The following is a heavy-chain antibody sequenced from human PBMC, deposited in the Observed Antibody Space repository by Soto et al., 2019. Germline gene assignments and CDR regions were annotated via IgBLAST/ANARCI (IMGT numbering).Heavy chain of an antibody. CDR1: GGSFSGYY. Sequence: SETLSLTCAVYGGSFSGYYWSWIRQPPGKGLEWIGEINHSGSTNYNPSLKSRVTISVDTSKNQFSLKLSSVTAADTAVYYCATCQLATYYYYGMDVCGQGTTVT. V-gene: IGHV4-34*01. J-gene: IGHJ6*02. CDR3: ATCQLATYYYYGMDV. D-gene: IGHD6-6*01. CDR2: INHSGST.